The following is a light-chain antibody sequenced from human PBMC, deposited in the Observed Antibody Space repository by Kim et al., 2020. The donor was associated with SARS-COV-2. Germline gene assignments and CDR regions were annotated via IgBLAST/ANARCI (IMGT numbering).Light chain of an antibody. J-gene: IGKJ4*01. CDR3: QQRSSWPT. V-gene: IGKV3-11*01. CDR2: DAS. CDR1: QSVSSY. Sequence: PGERATLSCRASQSVSSYLAWYQQKPCKAPRLLIYDASNRATGIPARFSGSGSGTDFNLTISSLEPEDFAVYYCQQRSSWPTFGGGTKVGIK.